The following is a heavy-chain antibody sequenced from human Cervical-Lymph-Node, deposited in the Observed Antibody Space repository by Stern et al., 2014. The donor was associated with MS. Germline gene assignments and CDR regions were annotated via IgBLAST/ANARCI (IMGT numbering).Heavy chain of an antibody. V-gene: IGHV3-7*01. CDR1: GFTFSSYW. CDR2: IKEDGSET. D-gene: IGHD2-15*01. CDR3: ARGSDT. Sequence: EVQLVESGGGLVQPGGSLRLSCAASGFTFSSYWMNWVRQAPGKGLEWVANIKEDGSETYYVDSVKGRFTISRDKAKNSLYLQMNSVRAEDTAVYYCARGSDTWGQGTLVTVSS. J-gene: IGHJ5*02.